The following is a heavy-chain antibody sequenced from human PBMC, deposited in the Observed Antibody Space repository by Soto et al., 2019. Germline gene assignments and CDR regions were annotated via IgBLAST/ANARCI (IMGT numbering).Heavy chain of an antibody. CDR1: GYTFTIYG. Sequence: ASVKVSCKASGYTFTIYGINWVRQAPGQGLEWMGWISPDNGNTNYAQKLKGRVKMTTDTSTSTAYMELRSLRSDVTAVYYCARALGYSGYAGMDVWGQGTTVTVSS. CDR2: ISPDNGNT. J-gene: IGHJ6*02. V-gene: IGHV1-18*01. CDR3: ARALGYSGYAGMDV. D-gene: IGHD5-12*01.